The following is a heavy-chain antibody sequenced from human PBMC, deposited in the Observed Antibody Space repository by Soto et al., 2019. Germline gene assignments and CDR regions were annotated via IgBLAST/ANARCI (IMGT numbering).Heavy chain of an antibody. V-gene: IGHV4-39*01. J-gene: IGHJ3*02. D-gene: IGHD6-25*01. Sequence: SETLSLTCTVSGGSISSSSYYWGWIRQPPGKGLEWIGSIYYSGSTYYNPPLKSRVTISVDTSKNQFSLKLSSVTAADTAVYYCARPGLDAFDIWGQGTMVTVSS. CDR2: IYYSGST. CDR1: GGSISSSSYY. CDR3: ARPGLDAFDI.